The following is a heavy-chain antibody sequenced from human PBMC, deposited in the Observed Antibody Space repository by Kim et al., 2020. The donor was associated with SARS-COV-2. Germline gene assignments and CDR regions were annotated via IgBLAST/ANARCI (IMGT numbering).Heavy chain of an antibody. V-gene: IGHV5-51*01. D-gene: IGHD4-4*01. J-gene: IGHJ4*02. CDR1: GYSFTNYW. CDR2: IYPCDSDI. Sequence: GESLKISCKGSGYSFTNYWIGWVRQMPGKGLEWMGIIYPCDSDIRYSPSFQGQVTISADKSISTAYVQWSSLKASDTAMYYCARQTPPTTGEFDYWGQGTLVTVSS. CDR3: ARQTPPTTGEFDY.